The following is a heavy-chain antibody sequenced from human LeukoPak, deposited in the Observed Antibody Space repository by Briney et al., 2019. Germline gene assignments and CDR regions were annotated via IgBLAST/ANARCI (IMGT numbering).Heavy chain of an antibody. CDR2: ISXXGSNK. CDR1: XXTXXRYG. J-gene: IGHJ4*02. CDR3: AKEAPWATAMVILIDY. D-gene: IGHD5-18*01. Sequence: GGSLRLSCAASXXTXXRYGXXXXXXAPXKGLEWVAVISXXGSNKDYAXXVXGRFTISRDNSKNTVYLQMNSLRVEDTAVYYCAKEAPWATAMVILIDYWGQGTLVTVSS. V-gene: IGHV3-30*18.